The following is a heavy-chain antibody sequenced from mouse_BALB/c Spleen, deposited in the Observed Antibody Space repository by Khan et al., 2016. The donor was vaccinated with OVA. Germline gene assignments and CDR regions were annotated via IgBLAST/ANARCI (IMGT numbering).Heavy chain of an antibody. D-gene: IGHD2-10*02. J-gene: IGHJ2*01. CDR1: GYSITSDYA. V-gene: IGHV3-2*02. Sequence: EVELVESGPGLVKPSQSLSLTCTVTGYSITSDYAWNWIRQFPGNKLEWMGHISYSGNTKYNPSLKSRISVTRDTSKNQIFLQLNSVTAEDTATYYCARVYGGDSDYWGQGTTLTVSS. CDR2: ISYSGNT. CDR3: ARVYGGDSDY.